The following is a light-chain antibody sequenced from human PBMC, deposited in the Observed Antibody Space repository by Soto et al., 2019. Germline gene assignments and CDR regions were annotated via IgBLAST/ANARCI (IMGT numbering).Light chain of an antibody. V-gene: IGKV3D-20*02. CDR3: QQRSNWPIT. J-gene: IGKJ5*01. Sequence: EIVLPQSPATLHLSPGASATLSCRASQSVSSSSLAWYQQKPGQAPRLLIYGASNRATGIPARFSGSGSGTDFTLTISSLEPEDFAVYYCQQRSNWPITFGQGTRLEIK. CDR1: QSVSSSS. CDR2: GAS.